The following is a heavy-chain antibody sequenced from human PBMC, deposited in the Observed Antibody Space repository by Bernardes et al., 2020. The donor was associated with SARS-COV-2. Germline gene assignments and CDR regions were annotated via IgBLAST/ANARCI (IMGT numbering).Heavy chain of an antibody. J-gene: IGHJ5*02. V-gene: IGHV3-23*01. D-gene: IGHD3-10*01. CDR2: ISGSGGSP. CDR3: AGYGSGSYKWFDP. Sequence: GGSLRLSCAASGFTFSSYAMTWVRQAPGKGLAWVSTISGSGGSPYYADSVKGRFTISRDNSKNTLYLQMNSLRAEDTAVFYCAGYGSGSYKWFDPWGQGTLVTVSS. CDR1: GFTFSSYA.